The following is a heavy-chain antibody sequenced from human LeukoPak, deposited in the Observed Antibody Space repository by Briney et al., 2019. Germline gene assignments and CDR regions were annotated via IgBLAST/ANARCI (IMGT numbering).Heavy chain of an antibody. Sequence: SQTLSLTCTVSGGSISSGGYCWSWIRQHPGKGLEWIGYIYYRGSTYYNPSLKSRVTISVDTSKNQFSLKLSSVTAADTAVYYCARGSGRSWNGGFDYWGQGTLVTVSS. CDR1: GGSISSGGYC. V-gene: IGHV4-31*03. CDR2: IYYRGST. D-gene: IGHD6-13*01. J-gene: IGHJ4*02. CDR3: ARGSGRSWNGGFDY.